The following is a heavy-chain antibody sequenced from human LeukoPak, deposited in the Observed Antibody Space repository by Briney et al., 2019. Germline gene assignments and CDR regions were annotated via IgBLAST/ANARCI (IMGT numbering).Heavy chain of an antibody. CDR1: GGSFSGYY. CDR3: ARGPGYCSGGSCYSFRYNWFDP. J-gene: IGHJ5*02. CDR2: INHSGST. Sequence: SETLSLTCAVYGGSFSGYYWSWIRQPPGKGLEWIGEINHSGSTNYNPSLKSRVTISVDTSKNQFSLKLSSVTAADTAVYYCARGPGYCSGGSCYSFRYNWFDPWGQGTLVTVSS. V-gene: IGHV4-34*01. D-gene: IGHD2-15*01.